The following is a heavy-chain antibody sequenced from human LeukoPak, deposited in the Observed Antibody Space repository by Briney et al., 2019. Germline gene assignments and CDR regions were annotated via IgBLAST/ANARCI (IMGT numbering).Heavy chain of an antibody. CDR1: GYTFTSYS. CDR3: ARRSGSYIPYYYYYMDV. CDR2: ISAYNGNT. D-gene: IGHD1-26*01. J-gene: IGHJ6*03. Sequence: ASVKVSCKASGYTFTSYSISWVRQAPGQGLEWKGWISAYNGNTNYAQKLQGRVTMTTDTSTSTAYMELRSLRSDDTAVYYCARRSGSYIPYYYYYMDVWGKGTTVTVSS. V-gene: IGHV1-18*01.